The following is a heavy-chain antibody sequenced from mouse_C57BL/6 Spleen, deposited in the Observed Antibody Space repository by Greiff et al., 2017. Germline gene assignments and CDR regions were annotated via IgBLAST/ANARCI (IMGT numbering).Heavy chain of an antibody. J-gene: IGHJ2*01. CDR3: ARGYYGSSYVGY. V-gene: IGHV5-17*01. D-gene: IGHD1-1*01. CDR2: ISSGSSTI. Sequence: EVKLVESGGGLVKPGGSLKLSCAASGFTFSDYGMHWVRQAPETGLEWVAYISSGSSTIYYADTVKGRFTISRDNAKNTLFLQMTSLRSEDTAMYYCARGYYGSSYVGYWGQGTTLTVSS. CDR1: GFTFSDYG.